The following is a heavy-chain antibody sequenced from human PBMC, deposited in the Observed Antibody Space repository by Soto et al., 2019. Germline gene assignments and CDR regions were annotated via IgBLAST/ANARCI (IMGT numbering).Heavy chain of an antibody. Sequence: QVQLLQSGAEVKKPGSSVRVSCEASGGTFRTYAISWVRQAPGQGLEWMGEIIPIFGKVNYGQKFQGRVTITADQSTTTVYMDLRSPTSEDTAVYYCAKGAVAGTPTSYYYYGMDVWGQGTTVTVS. CDR3: AKGAVAGTPTSYYYYGMDV. CDR1: GGTFRTYA. CDR2: IIPIFGKV. D-gene: IGHD6-19*01. V-gene: IGHV1-69*12. J-gene: IGHJ6*02.